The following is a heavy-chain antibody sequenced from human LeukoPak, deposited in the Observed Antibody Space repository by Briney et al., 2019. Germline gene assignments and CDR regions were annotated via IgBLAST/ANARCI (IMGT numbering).Heavy chain of an antibody. V-gene: IGHV3-30*18. Sequence: GRSLRLSCAASGFTFSSYGMHWVRQAPGKGLEWVAVISYDGSNKYYADSVKGRFTISRDNSKNTLYLQMNSLRAEDTAVYYCAKLRMQLGTLDYWGQGTLVTVSS. CDR2: ISYDGSNK. D-gene: IGHD7-27*01. CDR3: AKLRMQLGTLDY. J-gene: IGHJ4*02. CDR1: GFTFSSYG.